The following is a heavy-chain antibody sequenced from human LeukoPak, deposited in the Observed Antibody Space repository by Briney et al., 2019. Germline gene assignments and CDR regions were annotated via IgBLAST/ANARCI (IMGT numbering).Heavy chain of an antibody. J-gene: IGHJ3*02. CDR1: GGSISTWY. CDR2: IYTRGIEDITTSGST. D-gene: IGHD3-10*01. V-gene: IGHV4-4*09. Sequence: SETLSLTCSVSGGSISTWYWSWIRQSPGKGPEWIGDIYTRGIEDITTSGSTNYNPSLKCRVTISVDTSKNQYSLKLSSVTAADTAVYYCGRHGGATMVRGVLVDAFDIWGQGTMVIVSS. CDR3: GRHGGATMVRGVLVDAFDI.